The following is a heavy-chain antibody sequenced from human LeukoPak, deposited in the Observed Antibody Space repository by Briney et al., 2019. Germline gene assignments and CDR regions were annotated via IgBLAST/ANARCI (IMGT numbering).Heavy chain of an antibody. D-gene: IGHD3-3*01. J-gene: IGHJ4*02. CDR1: GLTVSSNY. Sequence: GGSLRLSCAASGLTVSSNYMSWVRQAPGKGLEWVSVIYSGGSTYYADSVKGRFTISRDNSKNTLYLQMNSLRAEDTAVYYCARDRAAHTIFGVPRVDWGQGTLVTVSS. V-gene: IGHV3-66*02. CDR3: ARDRAAHTIFGVPRVD. CDR2: IYSGGST.